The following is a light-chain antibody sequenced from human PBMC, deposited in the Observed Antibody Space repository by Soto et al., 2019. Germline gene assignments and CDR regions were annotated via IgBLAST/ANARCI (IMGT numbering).Light chain of an antibody. CDR1: QSVSSSY. CDR2: GAS. Sequence: EIVMTQSPATLSMSPGERATLSCRASQSVSSSYLAWYQQKPGQPPRLLIYGASSRATGIPDRFSGSGSGTDFTLTISGLEPEDFAVYYCQQYDSSLRTFGQGTKVDIK. CDR3: QQYDSSLRT. J-gene: IGKJ1*01. V-gene: IGKV3-20*01.